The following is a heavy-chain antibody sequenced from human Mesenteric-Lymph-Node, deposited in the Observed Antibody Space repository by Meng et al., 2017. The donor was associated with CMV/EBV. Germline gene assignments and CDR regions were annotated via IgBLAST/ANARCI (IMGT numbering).Heavy chain of an antibody. CDR3: ARDALPTYYYDSSGGDRHFDY. CDR2: ISAYNGNT. D-gene: IGHD3-22*01. V-gene: IGHV1-18*01. Sequence: ASVKVSCKTSGYTFTTYGISWVRQAPGQGLEWMGWISAYNGNTKYAQKVQGRVTMTTDTFTSTAYMELRSLRSDDTAVYYCARDALPTYYYDSSGGDRHFDYWGQGTLVTVS. CDR1: GYTFTTYG. J-gene: IGHJ4*02.